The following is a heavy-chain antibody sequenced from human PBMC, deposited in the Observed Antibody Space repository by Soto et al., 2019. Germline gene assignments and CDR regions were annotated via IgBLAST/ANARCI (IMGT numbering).Heavy chain of an antibody. CDR3: TRSIITTAGTDAFDL. J-gene: IGHJ3*01. CDR1: GYTFTSYY. D-gene: IGHD6-13*01. CDR2: ISPSSGGT. V-gene: IGHV1-46*03. Sequence: QVQLVQSGAEVKKPGASVRVSCKASGYTFTSYYIHWVRQAPGHGPEWMGMISPSSGGTDYAQKFQGRVTMTRDTSTSTVYMELSSLRSEDTAVYYCTRSIITTAGTDAFDLWGQGTLVTVPS.